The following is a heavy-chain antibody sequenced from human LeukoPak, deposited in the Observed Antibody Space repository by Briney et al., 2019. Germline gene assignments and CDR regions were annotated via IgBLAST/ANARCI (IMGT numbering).Heavy chain of an antibody. D-gene: IGHD3-22*01. CDR2: ISGSGGST. CDR3: AKDGGYYDSSGYNY. V-gene: IGHV3-23*01. J-gene: IGHJ4*02. Sequence: GGSLRLSCAASGFTFSSYAMSWVRQAPGKGLEWVSAISGSGGSTYYADSVKGRFTISRDNSKNQLYLQMNSLRAEDTAVYYCAKDGGYYDSSGYNYWGQGTLVTVSS. CDR1: GFTFSSYA.